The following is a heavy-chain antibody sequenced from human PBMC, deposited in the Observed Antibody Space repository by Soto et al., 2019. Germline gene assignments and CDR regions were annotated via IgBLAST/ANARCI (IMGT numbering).Heavy chain of an antibody. CDR2: IYYSGST. Sequence: QVQLQESGPGLVKPSETLSLTCTVSGGSISSYYWSWIRQPPGKGLEWIGYIYYSGSTNYNPSLKRRVTLSVDTSKNQCSRKLSSVTAADTAVYYCARRYGPGFDYWGQGTLVTVSS. V-gene: IGHV4-59*12. J-gene: IGHJ4*02. CDR1: GGSISSYY. CDR3: ARRYGPGFDY. D-gene: IGHD4-17*01.